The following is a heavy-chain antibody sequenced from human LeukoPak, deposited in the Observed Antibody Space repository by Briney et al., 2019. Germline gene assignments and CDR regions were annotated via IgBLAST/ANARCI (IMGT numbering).Heavy chain of an antibody. J-gene: IGHJ4*02. CDR3: ARHYDILTGYFDY. CDR1: GYSFTSYW. Sequence: GESLKISCKCSGYSFTSYWIGWVRQMPGKGLEWMGIIYPGDSDTRYSPSFQGQVTISADKSISTAYLQWSSLKASDTAMYYCARHYDILTGYFDYWGQGTLVTVSS. V-gene: IGHV5-51*01. D-gene: IGHD3-9*01. CDR2: IYPGDSDT.